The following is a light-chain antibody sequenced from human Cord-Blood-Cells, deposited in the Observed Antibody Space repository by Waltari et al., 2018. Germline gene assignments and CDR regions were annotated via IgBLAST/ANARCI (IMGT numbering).Light chain of an antibody. J-gene: IGLJ2*01. CDR3: SSYTSSSTE. V-gene: IGLV2-14*01. Sequence: QSALTQPASVSGSPGQSIPIPCTGTNSDVGGYNSVSWYQQHPGKAPKLMIYDVSKRPSGVSNRFSGSKSGNTASLTISGLQAEDEADYYCSSYTSSSTEFGGGTKLTVL. CDR2: DVS. CDR1: NSDVGGYNS.